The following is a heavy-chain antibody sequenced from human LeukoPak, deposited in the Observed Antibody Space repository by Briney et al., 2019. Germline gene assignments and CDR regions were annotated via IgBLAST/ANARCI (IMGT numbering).Heavy chain of an antibody. CDR2: IYYSGST. Sequence: SETLSLTCTVSGGSISNYYWSWVRQPPGKGLEWIGYIYYSGSTTYNPSLKSRVTISVDTSKNQFSLSLSSVTAADTAVYYCARDVLITPAGPYYFDYWGQGILVTVSS. J-gene: IGHJ4*02. CDR3: ARDVLITPAGPYYFDY. D-gene: IGHD6-13*01. CDR1: GGSISNYY. V-gene: IGHV4-59*01.